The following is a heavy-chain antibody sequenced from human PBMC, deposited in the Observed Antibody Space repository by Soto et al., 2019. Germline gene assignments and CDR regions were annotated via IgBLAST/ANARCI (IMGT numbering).Heavy chain of an antibody. D-gene: IGHD3-10*02. CDR1: GGSISRGDYY. CDR3: AREGVIAMSGSNWFDP. CDR2: IYYSGST. V-gene: IGHV4-30-4*01. J-gene: IGHJ5*02. Sequence: SETLSLTCTVSGGSISRGDYYWSWIRQPPGKGLEWIGYIYYSGSTYYNPSLKSRVTISVDTSKNQFSLKLSSVTAADTAVYYCAREGVIAMSGSNWFDPWGQGTLVTVSS.